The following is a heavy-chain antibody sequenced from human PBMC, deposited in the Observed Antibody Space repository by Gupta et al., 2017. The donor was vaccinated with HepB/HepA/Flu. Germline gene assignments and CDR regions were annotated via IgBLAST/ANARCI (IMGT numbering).Heavy chain of an antibody. J-gene: IGHJ4*02. D-gene: IGHD6-13*01. CDR2: IIPILGIA. CDR1: GGTFSSYA. V-gene: IGHV1-69*04. CDR3: AREGIAAAGTGSGY. Sequence: QVQLVQSGAEVKKPGSSVKVSCKASGGTFSSYAISWVRQAPGQGLEWMGRIIPILGIANYAQKFQGRVTITADKSTSTAYMELSSLRSEDTAVYYCAREGIAAAGTGSGYWGQGTLVTSPQ.